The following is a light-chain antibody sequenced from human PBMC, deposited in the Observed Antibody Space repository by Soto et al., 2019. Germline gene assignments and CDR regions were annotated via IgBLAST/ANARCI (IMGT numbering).Light chain of an antibody. J-gene: IGLJ2*01. V-gene: IGLV1-47*02. CDR1: SSNVGGTNY. Sequence: QSVLTQPPSASGTPGQRVLMYCSGSSSNVGGTNYAYWYQQLPGAAPKLLMHSNNLRPSGVPERISGSKSGTSASLAISGLRSEDEAVYYCASWDDRLGAVIFGGGT. CDR2: SNN. CDR3: ASWDDRLGAVI.